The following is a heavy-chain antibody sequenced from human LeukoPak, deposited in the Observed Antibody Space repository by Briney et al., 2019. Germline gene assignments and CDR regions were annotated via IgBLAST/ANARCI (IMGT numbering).Heavy chain of an antibody. CDR2: IYYSGST. CDR3: ARGGDGYNSGDY. J-gene: IGHJ4*02. D-gene: IGHD5-24*01. V-gene: IGHV4-31*03. Sequence: SQTLSLTCTVSGGSISSGGYYWSWIRQHPGKGLEWIGYIYYSGSTYYNPSLKSRVTISVDTSKNQFSLKQSSVTAADTAVYYCARGGDGYNSGDYWGQGTLVTVSS. CDR1: GGSISSGGYY.